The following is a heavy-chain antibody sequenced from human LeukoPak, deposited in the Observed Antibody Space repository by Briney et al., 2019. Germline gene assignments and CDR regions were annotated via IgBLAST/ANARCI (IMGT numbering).Heavy chain of an antibody. D-gene: IGHD3-16*02. CDR2: INHRGST. V-gene: IGHV4-34*01. CDR3: ARGPRDDYVWGSYRYRYFDY. CDR1: GGSFSGYY. Sequence: SETLSLTCVVSGGSFSGYYWSWIRPPPGKGLEWIGEINHRGSTNYNPSLKRRVTISVDTSKNQFSLKLSSVTAADTAVYYCARGPRDDYVWGSYRYRYFDYWGQGTLVTVSS. J-gene: IGHJ4*02.